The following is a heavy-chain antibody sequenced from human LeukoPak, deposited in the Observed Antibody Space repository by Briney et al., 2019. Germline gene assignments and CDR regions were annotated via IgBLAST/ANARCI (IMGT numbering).Heavy chain of an antibody. J-gene: IGHJ4*02. CDR3: VKDISGWSYFDY. CDR1: GVIFEQYG. D-gene: IGHD6-19*01. Sequence: GGSLRLSCEVSGVIFEQYGMHWVRQAPGKGLEWVAGISWNGVTINYGDSVKGRFTISRDNAKSFLYLQMNGLRPEDTALYYCVKDISGWSYFDYWGQGTRVTVSP. CDR2: ISWNGVTI. V-gene: IGHV3-9*01.